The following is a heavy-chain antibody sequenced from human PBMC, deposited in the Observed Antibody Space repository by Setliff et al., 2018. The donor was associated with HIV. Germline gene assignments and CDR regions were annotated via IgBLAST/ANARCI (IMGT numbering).Heavy chain of an antibody. CDR2: IHTSGDS. D-gene: IGHD2-8*02. CDR3: ARVSITYWYSIPRDYYYYMDV. V-gene: IGHV4-4*07. CDR1: GGSISGFY. J-gene: IGHJ6*03. Sequence: SETLSLTCTVSGGSISGFYWSWIRQSAGKGLEWIGRIHTSGDSDFNPSLNSRVTMSVDKSRNQFSLKVSSVTAADTAVYYCARVSITYWYSIPRDYYYYMDVWGEGTTVTVSS.